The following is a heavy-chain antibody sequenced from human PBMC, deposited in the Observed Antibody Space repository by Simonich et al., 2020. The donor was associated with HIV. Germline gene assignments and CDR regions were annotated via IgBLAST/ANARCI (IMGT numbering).Heavy chain of an antibody. V-gene: IGHV4-34*01. CDR3: ARLTAGGLGEYFQH. Sequence: QVQLQQWGAGLLKPSETLSLTCAVYGGSFSVYYWSRIRPPPGQGLEWIGEINHSGSTNDNPSLKRRVTISVDTSKNQFSLKLSSVTAADTAVYYCARLTAGGLGEYFQHWGQGTLVTVSS. D-gene: IGHD6-13*01. J-gene: IGHJ1*01. CDR1: GGSFSVYY. CDR2: INHSGST.